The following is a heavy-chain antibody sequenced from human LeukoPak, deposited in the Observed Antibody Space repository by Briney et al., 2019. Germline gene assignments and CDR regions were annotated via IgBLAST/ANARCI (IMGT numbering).Heavy chain of an antibody. Sequence: ASVKVSCKVSGYTLTELSMHWVRQAPGKGLEWMGGFDPEDGEAIYAQKFQGRVTMTEDTSTDTAYMELSSLRSDDTAVYYCARKHYYGSGADYWGQGTLVTVSS. J-gene: IGHJ4*02. V-gene: IGHV1-24*01. CDR2: FDPEDGEA. CDR3: ARKHYYGSGADY. CDR1: GYTLTELS. D-gene: IGHD3-10*01.